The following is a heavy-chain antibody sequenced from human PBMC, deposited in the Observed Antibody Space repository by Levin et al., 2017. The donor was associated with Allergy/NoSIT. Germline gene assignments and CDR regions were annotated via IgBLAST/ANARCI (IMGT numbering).Heavy chain of an antibody. CDR1: GFTFSSYA. CDR2: ISYDGSNK. CDR3: ERWGDAFDI. D-gene: IGHD3-16*01. V-gene: IGHV3-30-3*01. Sequence: GESLKISCAASGFTFSSYAMHWVRQAPGKGLEWVAVISYDGSNKYYADSVKGRFTISRDNSKNTLYLQMNSLRAEDTAVYYCERWGDAFDIWGQGTMVTVSS. J-gene: IGHJ3*02.